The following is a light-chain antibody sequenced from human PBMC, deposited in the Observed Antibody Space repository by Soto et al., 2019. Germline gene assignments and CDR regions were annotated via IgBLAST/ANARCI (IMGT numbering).Light chain of an antibody. Sequence: SVLTQPASVSGSPGQSITISCTGTSSDVGNYNLVSWYQQHPGKAPKLMIYDVSKRPSGVSNRFSGSKSGNTASLTISGLQADDEADYYCWLYAGDSHDFGTGSKVTVL. V-gene: IGLV2-23*02. CDR2: DVS. CDR1: SSDVGNYNL. CDR3: WLYAGDSHD. J-gene: IGLJ1*01.